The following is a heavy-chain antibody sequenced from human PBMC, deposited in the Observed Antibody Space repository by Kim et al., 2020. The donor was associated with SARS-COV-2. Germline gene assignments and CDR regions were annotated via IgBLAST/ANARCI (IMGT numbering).Heavy chain of an antibody. CDR1: GFTFSSYG. D-gene: IGHD3-3*01. CDR3: AKDAKYYDFWSGYFPNPAGYNYYYYGMDA. Sequence: GGSLRLSCAASGFTFSSYGMHWVRQAPGKGLEWVAVISYDGSNKYYADSVKGRFTISRDNSKNTLYLQMNSLRAEDTAVYYCAKDAKYYDFWSGYFPNPAGYNYYYYGMDAWGQGTTLTVSS. J-gene: IGHJ6*02. V-gene: IGHV3-30*18. CDR2: ISYDGSNK.